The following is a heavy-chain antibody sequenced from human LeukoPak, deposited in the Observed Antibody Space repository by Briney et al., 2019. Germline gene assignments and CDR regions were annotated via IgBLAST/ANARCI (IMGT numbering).Heavy chain of an antibody. CDR1: GGTFSSYA. V-gene: IGHV1-69*13. J-gene: IGHJ6*04. Sequence: GASVKVSCKASGGTFSSYAISWARQAPGQGLDWMGGIIPIFGTANYAQKFQGRVTITADESTSTAYMELSSLRSEDTAVYYCARGLLWFGDVWGKGTTVTVSS. CDR3: ARGLLWFGDV. D-gene: IGHD3-10*01. CDR2: IIPIFGTA.